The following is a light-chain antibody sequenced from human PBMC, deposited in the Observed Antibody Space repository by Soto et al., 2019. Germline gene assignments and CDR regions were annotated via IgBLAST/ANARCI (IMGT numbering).Light chain of an antibody. Sequence: DIQMTQSPSSLSASVGDRVTITCRASQSISSYLNWYQQKPGKAPKLLIYAASSLQSGVPSRFSGSGSGTDFTLTISSLQPEYFATYYCQQSYSTPTFGQGTKLDIK. V-gene: IGKV1-39*01. CDR3: QQSYSTPT. CDR2: AAS. CDR1: QSISSY. J-gene: IGKJ2*01.